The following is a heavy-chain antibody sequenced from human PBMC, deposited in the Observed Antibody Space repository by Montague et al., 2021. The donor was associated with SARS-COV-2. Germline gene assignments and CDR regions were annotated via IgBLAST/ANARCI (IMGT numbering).Heavy chain of an antibody. Sequence: CAISGDSVSSNSATWNWVRQSPSRGLEWLGRTYYRSKCYNDYAVAVRGRVTINPDTSKNQFSLQLNSVTPEDTAIYYCTSGREGNYNFMDVWGQGTTVTVSS. V-gene: IGHV6-1*01. D-gene: IGHD1-1*01. J-gene: IGHJ6*02. CDR1: GDSVSSNSAT. CDR3: TSGREGNYNFMDV. CDR2: TYYRSKCYN.